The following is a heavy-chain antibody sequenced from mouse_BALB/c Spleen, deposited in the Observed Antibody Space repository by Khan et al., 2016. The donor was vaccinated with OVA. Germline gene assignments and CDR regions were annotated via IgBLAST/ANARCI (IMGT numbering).Heavy chain of an antibody. J-gene: IGHJ3*01. V-gene: IGHV14-3*02. CDR3: ARDYWDEFTY. Sequence: EVELVESGAELVKPGASVKLSCTASGFNIKDTYMHWVKQRPEQGLEWIGRIDPANGNTKSDPKFQGKATITADTPSNTAYLQLSSLTSEDTAVYYCARDYWDEFTYWGQGTLVTVSA. D-gene: IGHD4-1*01. CDR1: GFNIKDTY. CDR2: IDPANGNT.